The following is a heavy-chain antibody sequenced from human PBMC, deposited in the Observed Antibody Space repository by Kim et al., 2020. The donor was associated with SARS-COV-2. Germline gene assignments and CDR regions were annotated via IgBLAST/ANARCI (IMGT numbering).Heavy chain of an antibody. Sequence: GGSLRLSCAASGFTFSRHWMHWVRQAPGKGPVWVARINSNGGSTNYADSVKGRFIISRDNAKNTLYLQMDSLRAEDTALYYCARGPGGSGYYVGDYWGQGTLVTVSS. CDR1: GFTFSRHW. V-gene: IGHV3-74*01. D-gene: IGHD5-12*01. CDR2: INSNGGST. CDR3: ARGPGGSGYYVGDY. J-gene: IGHJ4*02.